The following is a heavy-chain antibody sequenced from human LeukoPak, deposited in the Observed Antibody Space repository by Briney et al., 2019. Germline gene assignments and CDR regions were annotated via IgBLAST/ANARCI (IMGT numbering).Heavy chain of an antibody. CDR3: ARGLGPMSPSLDY. J-gene: IGHJ4*02. CDR2: INHSGRV. D-gene: IGHD3-22*01. Sequence: SETLSLTCAVSGESFSYNYWTWVCQPPGKGLEWIGDINHSGRVNYRPSLKSRVTISADTSKSQFSLKLNAVTAADTAVYYCARGLGPMSPSLDYWGQGSLVTVSS. V-gene: IGHV4-34*01. CDR1: GESFSYNY.